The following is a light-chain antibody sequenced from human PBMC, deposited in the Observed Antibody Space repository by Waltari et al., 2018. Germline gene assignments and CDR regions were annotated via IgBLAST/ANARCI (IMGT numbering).Light chain of an antibody. CDR1: SIDVGGYNY. V-gene: IGLV2-14*01. CDR3: SSYTSSSTWV. Sequence: QSALTQPASVSGSPGQSITISCPGTSIDVGGYNYVSWYQQHPGKAPKLMIYDVSKRPSGVSNRFSGSKSGNTASLTISGLQAEDEADYYCSSYTSSSTWVFGGGTKLTVL. J-gene: IGLJ3*02. CDR2: DVS.